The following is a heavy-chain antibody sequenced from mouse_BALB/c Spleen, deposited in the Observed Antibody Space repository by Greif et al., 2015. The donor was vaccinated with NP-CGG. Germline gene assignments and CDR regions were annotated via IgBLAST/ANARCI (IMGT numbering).Heavy chain of an antibody. CDR2: IRNKANGYTT. CDR1: GFTITDYY. V-gene: IGHV7-3*02. Sequence: EVQVVESGGGLVQPGGSLRLSCATSGFTITDYYMSWVRQPPGKALEWLCFIRNKANGYTTEYGASVKGRFTISRDNSQSILYLQMNTLRAEDGATYYCARDKNAMDYWGQGTSVTVSS. CDR3: ARDKNAMDY. J-gene: IGHJ4*01.